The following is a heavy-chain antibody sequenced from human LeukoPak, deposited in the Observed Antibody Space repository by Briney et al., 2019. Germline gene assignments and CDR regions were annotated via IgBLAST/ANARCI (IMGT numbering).Heavy chain of an antibody. CDR3: ARGGPWRWGSLYFDN. V-gene: IGHV3-53*01. J-gene: IGHJ4*02. CDR1: GFTFSNAW. Sequence: GGSLRLSCAASGFTFSNAWMSWVRQAPGQGLEWVSVIYTDGKILYAASVKGRFAISTDDYKTRLYLNMNSLRGEETAVYYCARGGPWRWGSLYFDNWGQGARITVSS. CDR2: IYTDGKI. D-gene: IGHD3-16*01.